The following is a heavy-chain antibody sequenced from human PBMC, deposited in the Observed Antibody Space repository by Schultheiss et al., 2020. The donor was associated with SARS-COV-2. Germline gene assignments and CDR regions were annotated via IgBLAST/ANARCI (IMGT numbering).Heavy chain of an antibody. CDR3: ARGNDYYMDV. CDR2: IYYSGST. D-gene: IGHD4-23*01. V-gene: IGHV4-28*01. Sequence: SETLSLTCAVSGYSISSSNWWGWIRQPPGKGLEWIGYIYYSGSTYYNPSLKSRVTISVDTSKNQFSLKLSSVTAADTAVYYCARGNDYYMDVWGKGTTVTVSS. CDR1: GYSISSSNW. J-gene: IGHJ6*03.